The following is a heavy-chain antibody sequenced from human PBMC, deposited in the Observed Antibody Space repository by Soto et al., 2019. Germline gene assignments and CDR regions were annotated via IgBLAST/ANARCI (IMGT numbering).Heavy chain of an antibody. CDR3: AREGYPYYFDY. CDR1: GGSVSSGSYY. J-gene: IGHJ4*02. CDR2: IYYSGST. V-gene: IGHV4-61*01. D-gene: IGHD5-18*01. Sequence: QVQLQESGPGLVKPSETLSLTCTVSGGSVSSGSYYWSWIRQPPGKGLEWIGYIYYSGSTNYNPSLTSRVAISVDTSKIQFSLKLSSVTAADTAVYYCAREGYPYYFDYWGQGTLVTVSS.